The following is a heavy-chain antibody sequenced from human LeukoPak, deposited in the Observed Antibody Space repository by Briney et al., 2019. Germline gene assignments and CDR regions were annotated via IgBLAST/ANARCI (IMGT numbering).Heavy chain of an antibody. D-gene: IGHD2-2*01. V-gene: IGHV1-24*01. J-gene: IGHJ6*02. CDR3: ATDDREDIVVVPAARGYYYGMDV. CDR1: GYTLTELS. Sequence: ASVKVSCKVSGYTLTELSMHWVRQAPGKGLEWMGGSDPEDGETIYAQKFQGRVTMTEDTSTDTAYMELSSLRSEDTAVYYCATDDREDIVVVPAARGYYYGMDVWGQGTTVTVSS. CDR2: SDPEDGET.